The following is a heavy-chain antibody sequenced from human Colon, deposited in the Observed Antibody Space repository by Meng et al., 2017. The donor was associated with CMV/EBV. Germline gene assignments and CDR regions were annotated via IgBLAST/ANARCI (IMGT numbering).Heavy chain of an antibody. D-gene: IGHD1-20*01. J-gene: IGHJ6*02. CDR2: ITTYNGNT. CDR3: ARVYNYNNLFFYAMDV. V-gene: IGHV1-18*01. Sequence: ASVKVSCKTSGYTFSHYGITWVRQAPGQGLEWVGWITTYNGNTNYEQKFQGRVTMTTYTSTSTVYMELRNLRSDDSAVYYCARVYNYNNLFFYAMDVWGQGTTVTVSS. CDR1: GYTFSHYG.